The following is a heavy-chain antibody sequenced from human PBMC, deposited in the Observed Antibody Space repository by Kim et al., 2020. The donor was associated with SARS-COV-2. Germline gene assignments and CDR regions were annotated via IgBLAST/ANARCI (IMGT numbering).Heavy chain of an antibody. CDR2: ISHSGTI. CDR1: VESFSGYF. D-gene: IGHD1-26*01. Sequence: SETLSLTCGVYVESFSGYFWNWLRQPPGKGLEWIGEISHSGTINQNSSLRSRVSFSVDTSKNQVSLKLTSVTAEDTAVYYCARGRNVPKSGSHRGWYFDLWGPGTLVSVSS. J-gene: IGHJ2*01. V-gene: IGHV4-34*01. CDR3: ARGRNVPKSGSHRGWYFDL.